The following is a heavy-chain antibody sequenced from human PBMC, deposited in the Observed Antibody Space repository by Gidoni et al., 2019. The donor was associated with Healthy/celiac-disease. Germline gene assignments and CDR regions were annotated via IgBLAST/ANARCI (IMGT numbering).Heavy chain of an antibody. V-gene: IGHV4-4*07. CDR2: IYTSGST. CDR1: GGSIIRYY. D-gene: IGHD3-3*01. J-gene: IGHJ4*02. Sequence: QVQLQASGPGLVTPSETLSLPCPVSGGSIIRYYWSWSRQPAGKGLEWIGRIYTSGSTNYNPSLKSRVTMSVETSKNQFSLKLSSVTAADTAVYYGARAPRGMSGYADYYFDYWGQGTLVTGSS. CDR3: ARAPRGMSGYADYYFDY.